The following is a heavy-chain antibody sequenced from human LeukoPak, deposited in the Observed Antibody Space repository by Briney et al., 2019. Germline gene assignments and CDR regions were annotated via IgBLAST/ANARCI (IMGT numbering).Heavy chain of an antibody. Sequence: GASVKVSCKASGDTFTSYGISWVRQAPGQGLEWMGWISAYNGNTNYAQKLQGRVTMTTDTSTSTAYMELRSLRSDDTAVYYCARESIAAAGSLYYYYGMDVWGQGTTVTVSS. J-gene: IGHJ6*02. CDR1: GDTFTSYG. V-gene: IGHV1-18*01. CDR2: ISAYNGNT. CDR3: ARESIAAAGSLYYYYGMDV. D-gene: IGHD6-13*01.